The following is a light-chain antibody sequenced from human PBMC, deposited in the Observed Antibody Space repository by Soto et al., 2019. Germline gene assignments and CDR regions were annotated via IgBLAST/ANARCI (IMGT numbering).Light chain of an antibody. Sequence: EFVVTLSPSTLSVDHWERATLTCRASQSVSSNLAWYQHKPGKAPSLLIYDASNLQSGIPSRFSGSGSGTEFTLTISSLEPEDFAGYYCQQRSNYAISFGPGTRLAI. CDR3: QQRSNYAIS. J-gene: IGKJ5*01. CDR1: QSVSSN. V-gene: IGKV3-11*01. CDR2: DAS.